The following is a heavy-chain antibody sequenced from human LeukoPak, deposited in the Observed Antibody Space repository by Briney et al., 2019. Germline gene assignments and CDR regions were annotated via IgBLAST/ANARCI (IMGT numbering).Heavy chain of an antibody. D-gene: IGHD6-13*01. CDR1: GGSISSSSYY. J-gene: IGHJ5*02. Sequence: SETLSLTCTVSGGSISSSSYYWGWIRQPPGKGLEWIGSIYYSGSTYYNPSLKSRVTISVDTSKNQFSLKLSSVTAADTAVYYCARHADSSSWLWAWFDPWGQGTLVTVSS. V-gene: IGHV4-39*01. CDR2: IYYSGST. CDR3: ARHADSSSWLWAWFDP.